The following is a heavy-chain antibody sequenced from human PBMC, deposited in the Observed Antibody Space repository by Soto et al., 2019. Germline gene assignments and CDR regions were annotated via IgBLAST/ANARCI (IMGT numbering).Heavy chain of an antibody. J-gene: IGHJ6*02. CDR1: GFTFSAFG. CDR2: SSYGGSNK. V-gene: IGHV3-30*18. CDR3: AKGPLRFPDYGEYADYCYGMDV. D-gene: IGHD4-17*01. Sequence: QMKLVESGGGVVQPGTSLRLSCVASGFTFSAFGMHWVRQAPGKGLEWVAISSYGGSNKYYGDSVQGRFTISRDNSRDTLYLQMNSLRDEDTAVYYCAKGPLRFPDYGEYADYCYGMDVWGQGTTVIVPS.